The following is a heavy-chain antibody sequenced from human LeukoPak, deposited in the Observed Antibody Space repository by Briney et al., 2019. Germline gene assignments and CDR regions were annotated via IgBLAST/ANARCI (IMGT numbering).Heavy chain of an antibody. CDR2: FDPEDGET. CDR3: ATLLWFGELSRGMDV. D-gene: IGHD3-10*01. CDR1: GYTLTELS. V-gene: IGHV1-24*01. J-gene: IGHJ6*02. Sequence: EASVKVSCKVSGYTLTELSMHWVRQAPGKGLEWMGGFDPEDGETIYAQKFQGRVTMTEDTSTDTAYMELSSLRSEDTAVYYCATLLWFGELSRGMDVWGQGTTVTVSS.